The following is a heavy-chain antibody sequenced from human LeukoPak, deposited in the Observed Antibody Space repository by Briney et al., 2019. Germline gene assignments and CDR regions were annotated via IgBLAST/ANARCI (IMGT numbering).Heavy chain of an antibody. V-gene: IGHV3-21*01. CDR1: GLTFSSYS. CDR2: ISSSSRYM. J-gene: IGHJ6*02. CDR3: ARDLYDYDSSGYPRGMDV. D-gene: IGHD3-22*01. Sequence: GGSLRLSCAASGLTFSSYSMNWVRQAPGKGLEWVSSISSSSRYMYYADSVKGRFAISRDNAKNSLYLQMNSLRAEDTAVYYCARDLYDYDSSGYPRGMDVWGQGTTVTVSS.